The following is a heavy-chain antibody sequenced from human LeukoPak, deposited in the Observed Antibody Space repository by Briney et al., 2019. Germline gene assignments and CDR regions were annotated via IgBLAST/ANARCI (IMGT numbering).Heavy chain of an antibody. D-gene: IGHD3-10*01. CDR2: INPNNGDT. CDR3: ARSSLLWSGESFHPYYFDF. CDR1: GYSFIAYY. J-gene: IGHJ4*02. Sequence: ASVKVSCKASGYSFIAYYIHWVRQAPGQGLEWMAWINPNNGDTNYAQKFQGRLTVTRDTSVSTAYMELSRLISDDTALYYCARSSLLWSGESFHPYYFDFWGQGTLVTVSS. V-gene: IGHV1-2*02.